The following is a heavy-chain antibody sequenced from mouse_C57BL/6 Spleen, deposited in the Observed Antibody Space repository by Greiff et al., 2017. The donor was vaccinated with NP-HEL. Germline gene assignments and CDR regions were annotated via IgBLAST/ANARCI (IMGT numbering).Heavy chain of an antibody. J-gene: IGHJ3*01. Sequence: VQLQQSGAELVRPGTSVKVSCKASGYAFTNYLIEWVKQRPGQGLEWMGVINPGGGGTYYTETFKGKATLTADKTSSTDYMQLSSLTSEDSAVYYCARGEFITAVGATDWFAYWGQGTLVTVSA. CDR2: INPGGGGT. CDR3: ARGEFITAVGATDWFAY. CDR1: GYAFTNYL. V-gene: IGHV1-54*01. D-gene: IGHD1-1*01.